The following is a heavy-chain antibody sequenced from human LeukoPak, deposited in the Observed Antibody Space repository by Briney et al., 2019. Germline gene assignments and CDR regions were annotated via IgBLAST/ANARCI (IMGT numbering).Heavy chain of an antibody. CDR3: AKDVAPDSGWDLDY. Sequence: GGSLRLSCAVSGLTFSTYSMTWVRQGPGKGLEWVSSIYNSGAKIFYADSVKGRFTISRDDSKNMLYLQMNSLRVEDTAVYYCAKDVAPDSGWDLDYWGQGTLVTVSS. CDR1: GLTFSTYS. J-gene: IGHJ4*02. CDR2: IYNSGAKI. V-gene: IGHV3-23*01. D-gene: IGHD6-19*01.